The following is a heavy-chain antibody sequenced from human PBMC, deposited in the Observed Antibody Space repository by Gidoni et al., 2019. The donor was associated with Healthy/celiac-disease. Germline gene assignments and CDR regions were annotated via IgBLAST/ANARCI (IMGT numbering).Heavy chain of an antibody. J-gene: IGHJ6*03. D-gene: IGHD6-19*01. CDR3: ARHIAVAGTAYYYYYMDV. Sequence: QVQLQQWVAGLLKPSETLSLTCAVYGGSFSGYYWSWIRQPPGKVLEWIGEINHSGRTNYNPSLKSRVNISVDTSKNQFSLKLSSVTAADTAVYYCARHIAVAGTAYYYYYMDVWGKGTTVTVSS. CDR1: GGSFSGYY. CDR2: INHSGRT. V-gene: IGHV4-34*01.